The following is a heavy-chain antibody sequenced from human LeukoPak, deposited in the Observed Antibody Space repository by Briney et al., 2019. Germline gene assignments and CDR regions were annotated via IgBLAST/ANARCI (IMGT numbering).Heavy chain of an antibody. Sequence: GGSLRLSCAASGFTLTDYYMSWVRQAPGKGLEWVSDISNSDDTTRYADSVKGRFTIFRDNAKNSLYLQMNSLRAEDTAVYYCASEVGATGLFDYWGQGTLVTVSS. D-gene: IGHD1-26*01. CDR1: GFTLTDYY. CDR2: ISNSDDTT. CDR3: ASEVGATGLFDY. V-gene: IGHV3-11*01. J-gene: IGHJ4*02.